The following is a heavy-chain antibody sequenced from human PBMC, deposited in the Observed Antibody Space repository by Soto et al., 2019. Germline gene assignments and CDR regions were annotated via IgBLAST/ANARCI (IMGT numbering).Heavy chain of an antibody. J-gene: IGHJ4*02. CDR1: GGSISSGDYY. CDR3: ASSMVRGEGY. D-gene: IGHD3-10*01. CDR2: IYYSGST. V-gene: IGHV4-30-4*01. Sequence: PSETLSLTCTVSGGSISSGDYYWSWIRQPPGKGLEWIGYIYYSGSTDYNPSLKSRVTTSVDTSKNQFSLKLSSVTAADTAVYYCASSMVRGEGYWGQGTLVTVSS.